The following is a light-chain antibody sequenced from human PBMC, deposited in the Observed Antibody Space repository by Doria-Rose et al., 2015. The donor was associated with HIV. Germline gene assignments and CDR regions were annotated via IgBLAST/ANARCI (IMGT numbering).Light chain of an antibody. CDR3: QQYYDTPS. J-gene: IGKJ3*01. CDR2: WAS. Sequence: DIQVTQSPDSLAVSLGERATFNCKSNQSLLYTSKNYLAWYQQKPGQPPKLLIYWASTRQSGVPARFSGSGSGTDFTLTISSLEAEDVAVYYCQQYYDTPSFGPGTTVDIK. V-gene: IGKV4-1*01. CDR1: QSLLYTSKNY.